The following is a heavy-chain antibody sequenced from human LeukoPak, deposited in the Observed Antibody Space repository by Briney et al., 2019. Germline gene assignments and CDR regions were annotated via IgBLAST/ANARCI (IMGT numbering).Heavy chain of an antibody. CDR3: ARDGGIAAAGITVNYNWFDP. CDR1: GFTFSSYS. J-gene: IGHJ5*02. V-gene: IGHV4-39*07. D-gene: IGHD6-13*01. Sequence: GSLRPSCAASGFTFSSYSMNWVRQPPGKGLEWIGSIYYSGSTYYNPSLKSRVTISVDTSKNQFSLKLSSVTAADTAVYYCARDGGIAAAGITVNYNWFDPWGQGTLVTVSS. CDR2: IYYSGST.